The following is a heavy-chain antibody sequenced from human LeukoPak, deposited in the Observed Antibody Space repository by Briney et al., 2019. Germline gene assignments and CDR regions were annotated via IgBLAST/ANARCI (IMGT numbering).Heavy chain of an antibody. J-gene: IGHJ6*04. CDR3: ARVRSTGYYYYGMDV. CDR1: GGSFSGYY. V-gene: IGHV4-34*01. CDR2: INHSGST. D-gene: IGHD3-10*01. Sequence: SETLSLPCAVYGGSFSGYYWSWIRQPPGKGLEWIGEINHSGSTNYNPSLKSRVTISVDTSKNQFSLKLSSVTAADTAVYYCARVRSTGYYYYGMDVWGKGTTVTVSS.